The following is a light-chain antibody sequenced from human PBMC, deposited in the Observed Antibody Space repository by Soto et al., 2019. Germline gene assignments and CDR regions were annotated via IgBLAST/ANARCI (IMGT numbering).Light chain of an antibody. Sequence: DIQMTQSPSTLSASVGDRVTITCRASQSISSWLAWYQQKPGKAPKLLIYDASGLESGVPSRFSGSGSGTEFTLTISSLQPDDFATYYCQQYNSYSLFGQGTKVEIK. CDR3: QQYNSYSL. J-gene: IGKJ1*01. CDR2: DAS. CDR1: QSISSW. V-gene: IGKV1-5*01.